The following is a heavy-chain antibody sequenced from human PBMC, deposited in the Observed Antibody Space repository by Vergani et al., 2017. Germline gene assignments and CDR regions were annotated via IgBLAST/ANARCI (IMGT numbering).Heavy chain of an antibody. CDR1: GFTFSSYW. CDR2: IKQDGSEK. Sequence: EVQLVESGGGLVQPGGSLRLSCAASGFTFSSYWMSWVRQAPGKGLEWVANIKQDGSEKYYVDSVKGRFTISRDNAKNSLYLQMNSLRAEETAVYYFARGLDYYYYGMDVWGQGTTVTVSS. D-gene: IGHD3-16*01. CDR3: ARGLDYYYYGMDV. J-gene: IGHJ6*02. V-gene: IGHV3-7*01.